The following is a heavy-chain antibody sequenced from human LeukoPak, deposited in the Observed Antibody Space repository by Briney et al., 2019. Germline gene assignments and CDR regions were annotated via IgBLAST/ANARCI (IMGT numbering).Heavy chain of an antibody. V-gene: IGHV4-39*07. CDR2: IFYSGST. CDR3: ARDIVVVVAATQSWFDP. J-gene: IGHJ5*02. D-gene: IGHD2-15*01. CDR1: GGSISTSNYY. Sequence: ASETLSLTCTVSGGSISTSNYYWGWIRQPPGKGLEWIGNIFYSGSTYYSPSLRSRVTISVDTSKNQFSLKLSSVTAADTAVYYCARDIVVVVAATQSWFDPWGQGTLVTVSS.